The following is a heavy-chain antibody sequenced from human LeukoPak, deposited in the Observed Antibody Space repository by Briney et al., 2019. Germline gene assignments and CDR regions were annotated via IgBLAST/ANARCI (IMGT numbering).Heavy chain of an antibody. CDR3: ARDLNWAFDY. D-gene: IGHD1-1*01. V-gene: IGHV3-48*02. CDR1: GFTFSSFD. Sequence: GGSLRLSCAASGFTFSSFDMNWVRQAPGKGLEWVSYITSGSSAMSYADSVKGRFTISRDNAKNSLYLQMNSLRDEDAAVYYCARDLNWAFDYWGRGTLVTVSS. J-gene: IGHJ4*02. CDR2: ITSGSSAM.